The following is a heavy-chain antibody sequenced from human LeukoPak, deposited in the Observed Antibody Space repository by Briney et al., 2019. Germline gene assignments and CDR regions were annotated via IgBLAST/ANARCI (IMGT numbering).Heavy chain of an antibody. CDR3: TSDPRIGRYFGY. CDR1: GYTFTSYY. J-gene: IGHJ4*02. D-gene: IGHD1-26*01. V-gene: IGHV1-46*01. Sequence: ASVKVSCKASGYTFTSYYMHWVRQAPGQGLEWMGIINPSGGSTSYAQKFQGRVTMTRDTSTSTVYMELSSLRSEDTAVYYCTSDPRIGRYFGYWGQGTLVTVSS. CDR2: INPSGGST.